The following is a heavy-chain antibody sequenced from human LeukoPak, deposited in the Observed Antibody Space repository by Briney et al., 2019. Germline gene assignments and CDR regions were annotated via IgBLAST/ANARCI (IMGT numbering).Heavy chain of an antibody. CDR3: ARRHRVRYYYYMDV. J-gene: IGHJ6*03. CDR1: GGSISSYY. V-gene: IGHV4-59*12. D-gene: IGHD6-6*01. Sequence: SETLSLTCTVSGGSISSYYWSWIRQPPGKGLEWIGYIYYSGSTNYNPSLKSRVTISVDTSKNQFSLKLSSVTAADTAVYYCARRHRVRYYYYMDVWGKGTTVTVSS. CDR2: IYYSGST.